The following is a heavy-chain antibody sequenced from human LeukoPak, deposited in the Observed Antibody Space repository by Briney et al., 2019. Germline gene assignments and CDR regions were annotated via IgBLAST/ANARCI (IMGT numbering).Heavy chain of an antibody. Sequence: SGGSLRFSCAASGFTFSSYSMNWVRQAPGKGLEWVSSISSSSSYIYYADSLKGRFTISRDNAKNSLYLQMNSLRAEDTAVYYCARAGSGSYQGDYWGQGTLVTVSS. D-gene: IGHD1-26*01. CDR3: ARAGSGSYQGDY. CDR2: ISSSSSYI. V-gene: IGHV3-21*01. CDR1: GFTFSSYS. J-gene: IGHJ4*02.